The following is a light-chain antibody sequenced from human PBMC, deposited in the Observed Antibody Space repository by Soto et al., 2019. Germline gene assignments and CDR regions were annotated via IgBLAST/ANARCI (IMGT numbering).Light chain of an antibody. CDR3: QPSYRTPWT. Sequence: DIQMTQSPSSLSASVGDRVTITCRASQSISKDLNWYQQKPGEAPMLLIYGASILQSGVPSRFSGALSGPAFTLTIPRLQPEDFATYSCQPSYRTPWTFGLGTKVDI. CDR2: GAS. V-gene: IGKV1-39*01. CDR1: QSISKD. J-gene: IGKJ1*01.